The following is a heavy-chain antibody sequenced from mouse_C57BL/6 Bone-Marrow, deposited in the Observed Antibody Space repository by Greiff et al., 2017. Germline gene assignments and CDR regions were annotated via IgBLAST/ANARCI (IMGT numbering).Heavy chain of an antibody. V-gene: IGHV2-2*01. Sequence: QVQLQQSGPGLVQPSQCLSITCTVSGFSLTSYGVHWVRQSPGKGLEWLGVIWSGGSTDYNAAFISRLSISKDNSKSHVFFKMNSLQADDTAIYYCASPMMVTTYYYAMDFWGQGTSVTVSS. J-gene: IGHJ4*01. CDR1: GFSLTSYG. CDR3: ASPMMVTTYYYAMDF. D-gene: IGHD2-3*01. CDR2: IWSGGST.